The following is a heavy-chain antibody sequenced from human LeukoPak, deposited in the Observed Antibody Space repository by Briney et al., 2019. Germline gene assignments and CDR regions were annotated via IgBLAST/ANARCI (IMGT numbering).Heavy chain of an antibody. Sequence: ASVKVSCKASGYIFTGYYIHGVRQAPGQGLEWMGWINPNSGDTNYAQKFQGRVTMTRDTSISTAYMELSRLRSDDTAVYYCARSIWRGSFDPWGQGTLVTVSS. J-gene: IGHJ5*02. V-gene: IGHV1-2*02. D-gene: IGHD3-3*01. CDR1: GYIFTGYY. CDR3: ARSIWRGSFDP. CDR2: INPNSGDT.